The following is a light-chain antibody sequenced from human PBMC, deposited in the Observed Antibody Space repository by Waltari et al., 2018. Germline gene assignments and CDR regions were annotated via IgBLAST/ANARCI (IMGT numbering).Light chain of an antibody. CDR1: SSNVGGYTL. V-gene: IGLV2-23*01. CDR2: DAN. J-gene: IGLJ2*01. CDR3: CSYAGDSTLI. Sequence: QSALTQPASVSGSPGQSITISCTGTSSNVGGYTLVSRYQQHPGKAPQLIIYDANKRPSGISHRYAGSTSGNTASLTISGLQADDESDYYCCSYAGDSTLIFGGGTKLTVL.